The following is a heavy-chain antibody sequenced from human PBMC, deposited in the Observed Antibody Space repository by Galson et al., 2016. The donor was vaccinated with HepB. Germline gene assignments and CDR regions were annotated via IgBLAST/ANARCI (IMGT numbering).Heavy chain of an antibody. J-gene: IGHJ4*02. CDR2: SHHSGTT. CDR1: GFTFSSYW. D-gene: IGHD2-2*01. Sequence: SLRLSCAASGFTFSSYWMSWIRQTPGKGLEWIGESHHSGTTNYSPSLKSRVTISVDKSKNQFSLKLSSVTAADTAVYYCATTSWFRVDYWGQGTLVTVSS. V-gene: IGHV4-4*02. CDR3: ATTSWFRVDY.